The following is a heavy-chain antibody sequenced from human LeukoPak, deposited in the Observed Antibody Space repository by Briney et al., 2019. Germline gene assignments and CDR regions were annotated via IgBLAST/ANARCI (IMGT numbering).Heavy chain of an antibody. V-gene: IGHV3-21*01. CDR1: GFTFRSYW. CDR3: ARVRNDYVWGSYRDY. J-gene: IGHJ4*02. CDR2: ISSSSSYI. D-gene: IGHD3-16*02. Sequence: PGGSLRLSCAASGFTFRSYWMNWVRQAPGKGLEWVSSISSSSSYIYYADSVKGRFTISRDNAKNSLYLQMNSLRAEDTAVYYCARVRNDYVWGSYRDYWGQGTLVTVSS.